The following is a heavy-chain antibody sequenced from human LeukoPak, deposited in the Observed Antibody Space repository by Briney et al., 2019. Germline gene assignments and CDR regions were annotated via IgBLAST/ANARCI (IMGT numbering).Heavy chain of an antibody. D-gene: IGHD3-10*01. CDR1: GLSFNSCG. Sequence: GRSLRLSCAASGLSFNSCGMHWVRQAPGKGLEWVAVISSDGSNKYYADSVKGRFTISRDNSKNALSLQMNSLRTEDTAVFYCAKGSGGSGSFYNHFDCWGQGTLVTVSS. CDR2: ISSDGSNK. CDR3: AKGSGGSGSFYNHFDC. J-gene: IGHJ4*02. V-gene: IGHV3-30*18.